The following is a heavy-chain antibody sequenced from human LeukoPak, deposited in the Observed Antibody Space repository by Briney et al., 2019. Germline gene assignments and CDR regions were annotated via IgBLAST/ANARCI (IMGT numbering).Heavy chain of an antibody. CDR2: ISGNGGKI. D-gene: IGHD3-22*01. V-gene: IGHV3-23*01. J-gene: IGHJ4*02. CDR3: AKRDYYDSSGYAPLFDY. CDR1: EFTFSNYA. Sequence: GGSLRLSCAASEFTFSNYAMAWVRQAPGEGLEWVSGISGNGGKIYYADSVKGLFTISRDNSKNTLYLQMNSLRGEDTAVYFCAKRDYYDSSGYAPLFDYWGQGTLVTVSP.